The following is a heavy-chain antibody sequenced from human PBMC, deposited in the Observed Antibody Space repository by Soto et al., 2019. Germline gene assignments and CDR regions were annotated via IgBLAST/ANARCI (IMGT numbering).Heavy chain of an antibody. CDR2: IWDGGITN. J-gene: IGHJ4*02. D-gene: IGHD5-12*01. CDR3: AVNLYSGHWAPVRD. CDR1: GFTFHSYG. Sequence: QVQLVESGGGVVQPGRSLRLSCATPGFTFHSYGMHWVRQAPGKGLEWVAVIWDGGITNYNVDSVKGRFTISRDISKNTLYLQMTSLRAEDTAVYYCAVNLYSGHWAPVRDWGQGTQVTVSS. V-gene: IGHV3-33*01.